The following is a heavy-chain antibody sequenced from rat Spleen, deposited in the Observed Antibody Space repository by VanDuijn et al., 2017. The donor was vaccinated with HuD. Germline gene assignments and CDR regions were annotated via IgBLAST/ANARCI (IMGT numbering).Heavy chain of an antibody. V-gene: IGHV7-7*01. CDR3: ARDLTTTGLGVMEA. CDR1: GFTFTDFY. CDR2: IRNKANGYTT. J-gene: IGHJ4*01. Sequence: EVKLLESGGGLVQPGGSMRLSCAASGFTFTDFYMNWIRQPAGKAPEWLGFIRNKANGYTTEYNPSVKGRFTISRDNTQNMLYLQMNTLRAEDTATYYCARDLTTTGLGVMEAWGQGASVTVSS. D-gene: IGHD1-10*01.